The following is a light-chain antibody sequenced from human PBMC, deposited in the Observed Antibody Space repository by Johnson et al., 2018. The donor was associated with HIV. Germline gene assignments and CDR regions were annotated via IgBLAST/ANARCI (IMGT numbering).Light chain of an antibody. CDR1: SSNIGRNY. V-gene: IGLV1-51*01. CDR3: ETWDNSLTTGAV. Sequence: QSVLTQPPSVSAAPGQKVTISCSGSSSNIGRNYVSWYQQLPGTAPKLLIFDNNKRPSGIPDRFSASKSGTSATLGITGLQTGDEADYYCETWDNSLTTGAVFGTGTKVTVL. CDR2: DNN. J-gene: IGLJ1*01.